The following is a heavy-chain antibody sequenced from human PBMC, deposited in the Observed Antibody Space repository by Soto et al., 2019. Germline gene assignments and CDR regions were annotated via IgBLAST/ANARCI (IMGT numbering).Heavy chain of an antibody. CDR2: MNPNSGNT. CDR1: GYTFTSYD. J-gene: IGHJ6*02. D-gene: IGHD6-19*01. CDR3: AKGSAVAGMRAAYYYYGMDV. V-gene: IGHV1-8*01. Sequence: ASVKVSCKASGYTFTSYDINWVRQATGQGLEWMGWMNPNSGNTGYAQKFQGRITMTRNTSISTAYMELNSLRAEDTAVYYCAKGSAVAGMRAAYYYYGMDVWGQGTTVTVSS.